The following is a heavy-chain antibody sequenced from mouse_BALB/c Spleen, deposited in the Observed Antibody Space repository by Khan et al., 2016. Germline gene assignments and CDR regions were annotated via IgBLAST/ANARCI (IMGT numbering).Heavy chain of an antibody. Sequence: QVQLQQPGAELAKPGASVKMSCKASGYTFTRFWMHWVKQRPGQGLEWIGYINPGSNYTDYNQNFKDKATLTADKSSSTAYMLLSSMTSAVSSVYFCARWGYGHYLSRAMDYWGQGISVTVSS. CDR2: INPGSNYT. V-gene: IGHV1-7*01. D-gene: IGHD1-2*01. J-gene: IGHJ4*01. CDR3: ARWGYGHYLSRAMDY. CDR1: GYTFTRFW.